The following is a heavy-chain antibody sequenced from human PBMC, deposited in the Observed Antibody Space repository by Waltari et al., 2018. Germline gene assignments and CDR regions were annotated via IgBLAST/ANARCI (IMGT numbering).Heavy chain of an antibody. V-gene: IGHV4-30-4*01. Sequence: QVQLQESGPGLVRPSQTLSLTCPVPAASLTRGSYSWGWIRQSPGKGLEWIGYIYKSSVTDYNPSLRSRVAISVDTSKNQFSLNLNSVTAADTAVYYCARNTGRTWNSLLGGNLYYFDYWGQGTLVTVSS. J-gene: IGHJ4*02. CDR1: AASLTRGSYS. D-gene: IGHD1-7*01. CDR2: IYKSSVT. CDR3: ARNTGRTWNSLLGGNLYYFDY.